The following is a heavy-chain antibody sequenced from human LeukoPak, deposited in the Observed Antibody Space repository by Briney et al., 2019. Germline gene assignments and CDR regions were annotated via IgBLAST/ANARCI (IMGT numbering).Heavy chain of an antibody. CDR3: ARSSSGYSYSLGY. J-gene: IGHJ4*02. D-gene: IGHD3-22*01. CDR2: VYSGGST. Sequence: GGSLRLSCAASGFTVSSNYMSWVRQAPGKGLEWVSVVYSGGSTYYADSVKGRFTISRDNSKNTLYLQMNSLRGEDTAVYYCARSSSGYSYSLGYWGQGTLVTVSS. CDR1: GFTVSSNY. V-gene: IGHV3-53*01.